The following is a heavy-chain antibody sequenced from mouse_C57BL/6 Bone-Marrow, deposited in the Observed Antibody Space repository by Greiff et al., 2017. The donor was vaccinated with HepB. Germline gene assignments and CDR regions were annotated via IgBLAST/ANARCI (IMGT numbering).Heavy chain of an antibody. J-gene: IGHJ3*01. V-gene: IGHV2-3*01. Sequence: VMLVESGPGLVAPSQSLSITCTVSGFSLTSYGVSWVRQPPGRGLEWLGVIWGDGSTNYHSALISRLSISKDNSKSQVFLKLNSLQTDDTATYYCAKQGYSNYVAWFAYWGQGTLVTVSA. CDR3: AKQGYSNYVAWFAY. CDR1: GFSLTSYG. CDR2: IWGDGST. D-gene: IGHD2-5*01.